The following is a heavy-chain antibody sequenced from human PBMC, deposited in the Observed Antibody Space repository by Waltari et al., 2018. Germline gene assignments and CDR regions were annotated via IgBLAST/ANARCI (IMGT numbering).Heavy chain of an antibody. D-gene: IGHD3-3*01. CDR3: ARVGERITIFGVVIHYAFDI. V-gene: IGHV3-23*01. Sequence: EVQLLESGGGLVQPGGSLRLSCAASGFTFSSYAMSWVRQAPGKGLEWVSAISGSGGSTYYADSVKGRFTISRDNSKNTLYLQMNSLRAEDTAVYYCARVGERITIFGVVIHYAFDIWGQGTMVTVSS. CDR1: GFTFSSYA. CDR2: ISGSGGST. J-gene: IGHJ3*02.